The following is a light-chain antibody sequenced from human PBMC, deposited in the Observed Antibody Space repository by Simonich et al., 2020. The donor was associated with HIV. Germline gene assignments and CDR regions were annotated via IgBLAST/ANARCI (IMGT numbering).Light chain of an antibody. CDR1: QSISSY. CDR2: AAS. V-gene: IGKV1-39*01. Sequence: DIQMTQSPSSLSASVGDRVTITCRASQSISSYLNWYQQKPGKAPKFLIYAASSLQSGVPSRFSGSGSGTDFPLTISILQPEDFATYYCQQSYSTPYTFGQGTKLEIK. J-gene: IGKJ2*01. CDR3: QQSYSTPYT.